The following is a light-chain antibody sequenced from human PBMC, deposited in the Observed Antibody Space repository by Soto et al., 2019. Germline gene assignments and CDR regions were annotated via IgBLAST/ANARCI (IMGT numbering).Light chain of an antibody. J-gene: IGKJ4*02. CDR3: QQYGSSCT. V-gene: IGKV3-20*01. CDR2: YAS. Sequence: EIVLTQSPGTLSSSAGERATLSCRASQSVSNNYLAWYQKRSDQAPRLLISYASKRPGGISAMFSGRWSGKDSALTIPLRAGEALAVYYCQQYGSSCTFGGGTKVEIK. CDR1: QSVSNNY.